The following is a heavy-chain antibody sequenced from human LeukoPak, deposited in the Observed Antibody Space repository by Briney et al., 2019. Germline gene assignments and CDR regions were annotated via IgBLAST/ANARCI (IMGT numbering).Heavy chain of an antibody. Sequence: GGSLRLSCAASGFTFSSYSMNWVRQAPGKGLEWVSSISSSSSYIYYADSVKGRFTISRDNAKNSLYLQMNSLRAEDTAVYYCARALLGYYYDSSGYYPGYWGQGTLVTVSS. J-gene: IGHJ4*02. V-gene: IGHV3-21*01. CDR2: ISSSSSYI. CDR1: GFTFSSYS. D-gene: IGHD3-22*01. CDR3: ARALLGYYYDSSGYYPGY.